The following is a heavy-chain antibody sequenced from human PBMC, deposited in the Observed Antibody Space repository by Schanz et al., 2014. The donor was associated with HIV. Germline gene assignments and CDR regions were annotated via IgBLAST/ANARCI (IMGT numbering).Heavy chain of an antibody. Sequence: QVQLVESGGRVVQPGRSLRLSCATSGFTFSSYGMHWVRQAPGKGLEWVAVIWFDGSNQYYIDSVKGRFTISRDNSNNTLYLQMSSLRAEDTAVYFCVDFWIGYFRYWGRGTLVSVSS. D-gene: IGHD3-3*01. CDR1: GFTFSSYG. CDR2: IWFDGSNQ. J-gene: IGHJ4*02. V-gene: IGHV3-33*01. CDR3: VDFWIGYFRY.